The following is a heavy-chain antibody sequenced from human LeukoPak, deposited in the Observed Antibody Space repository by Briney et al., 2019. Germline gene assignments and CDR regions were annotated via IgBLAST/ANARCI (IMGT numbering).Heavy chain of an antibody. CDR3: ASGALPTGFLELIRPGNYFSNYMGA. CDR1: GFTFSTYP. Sequence: GGSLRLSCDASGFTFSTYPMHWLRQAPGKGLEWLTLISPDGNNKDFADSVKGRFTIARDNSNNTLYLQMTSLTSEDTAMYYCASGALPTGFLELIRPGNYFSNYMGAWGKGTTVIVSS. V-gene: IGHV3-30*04. D-gene: IGHD3-3*01. J-gene: IGHJ6*03. CDR2: ISPDGNNK.